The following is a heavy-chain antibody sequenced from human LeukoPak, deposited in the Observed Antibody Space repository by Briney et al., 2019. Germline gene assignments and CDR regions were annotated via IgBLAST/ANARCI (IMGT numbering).Heavy chain of an antibody. CDR3: ARDTYYYDSSGYSVTDDY. CDR1: GYTFTGYY. V-gene: IGHV1-2*02. D-gene: IGHD3-22*01. J-gene: IGHJ4*01. Sequence: ASVKVSCKASGYTFTGYYMHWVRQAPGQGLEWMGWINPNSGGTNYAQKFQGRVTMTRDTSISTAYMELSRLRSDDTAVYYCARDTYYYDSSGYSVTDDYWGQGTLVTVSS. CDR2: INPNSGGT.